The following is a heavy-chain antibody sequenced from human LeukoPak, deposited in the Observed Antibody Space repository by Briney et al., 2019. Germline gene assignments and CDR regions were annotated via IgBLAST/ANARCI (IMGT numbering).Heavy chain of an antibody. D-gene: IGHD3-3*01. CDR3: AKDQDHYDFWSGYYSGYYFDY. CDR2: IRYDGSNK. Sequence: PGGSLRLSCAASGFTFSSYGMHWVRQAPGKGLEWVAFIRYDGSNKYYADSVKGRFTISRDNSKNTLYLQMNSLRAEDTAVYYCAKDQDHYDFWSGYYSGYYFDYWGQGTLVTVSS. J-gene: IGHJ4*02. V-gene: IGHV3-30*02. CDR1: GFTFSSYG.